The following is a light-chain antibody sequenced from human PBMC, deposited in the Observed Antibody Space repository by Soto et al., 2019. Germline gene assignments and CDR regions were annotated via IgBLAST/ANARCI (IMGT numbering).Light chain of an antibody. CDR3: SSYAGSNNFGV. J-gene: IGLJ1*01. CDR1: SSDVGGYNY. Sequence: QSVLTQPPSASGSPGQSVTISCTGTSSDVGGYNYVSWYQQHPGKARKLMIYEVSKRPSGVPDRFSGSKSGNTASLTVSGLQAEDEADYYCSSYAGSNNFGVFGTGTKLTVL. CDR2: EVS. V-gene: IGLV2-8*01.